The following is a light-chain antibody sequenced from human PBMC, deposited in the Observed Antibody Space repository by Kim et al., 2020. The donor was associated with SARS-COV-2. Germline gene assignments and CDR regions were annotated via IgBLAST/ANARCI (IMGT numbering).Light chain of an antibody. CDR1: QSVNSN. J-gene: IGKJ1*01. Sequence: SAGERATRSCRASQSVNSNLAWYQQKPGQAPRLLIYDASTRATGIPARFSGSGSGTEFTLTISSLQSEDFAVYYCQQYNNWPPWTFGQGTKVDIK. V-gene: IGKV3-15*01. CDR2: DAS. CDR3: QQYNNWPPWT.